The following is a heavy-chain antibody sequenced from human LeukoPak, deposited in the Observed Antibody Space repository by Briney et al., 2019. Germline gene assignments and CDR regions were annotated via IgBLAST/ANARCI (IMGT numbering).Heavy chain of an antibody. Sequence: PSETLSLTCAVSGVSMSSNNWWSLVRQPPGKGLEWIGEIHESGSTNYNPSLKSRVTISVDKSKDQFSLKLSSVTAADTAVYYCARHEGFSQKDWGQGTQVTAS. J-gene: IGHJ4*02. CDR3: ARHEGFSQKD. CDR2: IHESGST. V-gene: IGHV4-4*02. CDR1: GVSMSSNNW.